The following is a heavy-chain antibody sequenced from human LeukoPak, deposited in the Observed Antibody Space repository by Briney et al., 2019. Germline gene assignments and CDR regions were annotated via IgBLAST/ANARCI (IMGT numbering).Heavy chain of an antibody. J-gene: IGHJ4*02. CDR3: AKVLNYYGSGYFDY. CDR1: GFTFSSHW. Sequence: GGSLRLSCAASGFTFSSHWMHWVRQAPGKGLEWVSAISGSGGSTHYADSVKGRFTISRDNSKNTLYLQMNSLRAEDTAVYYCAKVLNYYGSGYFDYWGQGTLVTVSS. D-gene: IGHD3-10*01. V-gene: IGHV3-23*01. CDR2: ISGSGGST.